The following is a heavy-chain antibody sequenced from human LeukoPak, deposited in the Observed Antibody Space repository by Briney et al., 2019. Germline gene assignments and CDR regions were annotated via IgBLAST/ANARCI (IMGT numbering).Heavy chain of an antibody. D-gene: IGHD6-19*01. CDR1: GGSFSGYY. V-gene: IGHV4-34*01. CDR3: AIRPTAVAVDY. CDR2: INHSGST. J-gene: IGHJ4*02. Sequence: SETLSLTCAVYGGSFSGYYWSWIRRPPGKGLEWIGEINHSGSTNYNPSLKSRVTISVDTSKNQFSLKLSSVTAADTAVYYCAIRPTAVAVDYWGQGTLVTVSS.